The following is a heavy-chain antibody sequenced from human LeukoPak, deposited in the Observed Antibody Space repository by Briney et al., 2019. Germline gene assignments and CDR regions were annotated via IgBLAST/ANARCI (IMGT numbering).Heavy chain of an antibody. CDR3: ASWGAGGNS. CDR1: GFTLSTYW. D-gene: IGHD3-16*01. Sequence: GGSLRLSCEASGFTLSTYWMNWVRQVPGKGLDWVANINPDGSGKRYVDSMKGRFTIARDNADNSLSLQMNSLRAEDTAVYYCASWGAGGNSWGQGTLVTVSS. V-gene: IGHV3-7*01. J-gene: IGHJ4*02. CDR2: INPDGSGK.